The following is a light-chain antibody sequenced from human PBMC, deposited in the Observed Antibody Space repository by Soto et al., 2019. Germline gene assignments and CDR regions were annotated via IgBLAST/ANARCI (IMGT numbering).Light chain of an antibody. J-gene: IGLJ3*02. Sequence: QSALTQPASVSGSPGQSITISCPGTRSDVGGYNYVSWYQQHPGKAPKLMIYDVTNRPSGVSNRFSGSKSGNTASLTISGLQAEDEADYYCSSYTSSSTPLVFGGGTKLTVL. CDR2: DVT. V-gene: IGLV2-14*01. CDR1: RSDVGGYNY. CDR3: SSYTSSSTPLV.